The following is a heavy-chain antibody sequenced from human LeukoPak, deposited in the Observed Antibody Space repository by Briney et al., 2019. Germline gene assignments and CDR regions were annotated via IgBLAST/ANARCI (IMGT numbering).Heavy chain of an antibody. Sequence: PGRSLRLSCAASGFTFSSNYMSWVRQAPGKGLEGVAVISSGGSTYYADSVKGRFTISRDNSKTTLYLQMNSLRAEDTAVYYCARAYSETYGLGYYYMDVWGKGTTVTISS. CDR1: GFTFSSNY. V-gene: IGHV3-53*01. J-gene: IGHJ6*03. CDR2: ISSGGST. CDR3: ARAYSETYGLGYYYMDV. D-gene: IGHD1-26*01.